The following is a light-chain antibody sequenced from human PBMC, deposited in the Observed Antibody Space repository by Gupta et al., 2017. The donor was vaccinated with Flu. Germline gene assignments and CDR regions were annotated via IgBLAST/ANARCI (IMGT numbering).Light chain of an antibody. J-gene: IGLJ2*01. V-gene: IGLV10-54*04. CDR2: RNN. Sequence: QAGLPQPPSVSKDLSQTATLTCTGNSDNVGNQGAAWLQQHQGHPPKLLSYRNNSRPSGISERFSASRSRNTASLTITGLQPEDEADYFCSAWDNSLSTRLFGGGTKLTVL. CDR1: SDNVGNQG. CDR3: SAWDNSLSTRL.